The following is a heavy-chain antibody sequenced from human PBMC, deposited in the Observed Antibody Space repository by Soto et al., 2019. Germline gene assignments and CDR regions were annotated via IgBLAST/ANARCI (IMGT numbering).Heavy chain of an antibody. CDR3: ARQTDSYYTFDAFDI. D-gene: IGHD3-22*01. Sequence: PSETLSLTCTVSGGSISSGSYYWDWIRQPPGKGLEWIGNVYYSGSTNYNPSLESRVTISVDTSKNQFSLKLSPVTAADTAVYYCARQTDSYYTFDAFDIWGQGTMVT. CDR2: VYYSGST. V-gene: IGHV4-39*01. J-gene: IGHJ3*02. CDR1: GGSISSGSYY.